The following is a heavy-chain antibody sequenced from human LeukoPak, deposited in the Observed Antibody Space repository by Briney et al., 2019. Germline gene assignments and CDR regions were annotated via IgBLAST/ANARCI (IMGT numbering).Heavy chain of an antibody. CDR1: GYTFSSYD. CDR2: INLNSGNT. V-gene: IGHV1-8*01. CDR3: ARVMKPNWFDP. J-gene: IGHJ5*02. Sequence: ASVKVSCKASGYTFSSYDITWVRQAAGQGLEWMGWINLNSGNTAYAQKFQGRLTMTRNTSISTAYMELSSLRSEDTALYYCARVMKPNWFDPWGQGTPVTVSS.